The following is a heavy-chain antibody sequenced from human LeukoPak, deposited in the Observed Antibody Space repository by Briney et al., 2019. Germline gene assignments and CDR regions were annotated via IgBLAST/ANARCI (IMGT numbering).Heavy chain of an antibody. V-gene: IGHV4-4*02. CDR2: IYYSRST. J-gene: IGHJ4*02. D-gene: IGHD1-1*01. Sequence: SGTLSLTCAVSGGSINSSNWWSWVRQPPGKGLEWIGSIYYSRSTYYNPSLKSRVTISVDTSKNQFSLKLSSVTAADTAVYYCAGTKLERGPYFDYWGQGTLVTVSS. CDR1: GGSINSSNW. CDR3: AGTKLERGPYFDY.